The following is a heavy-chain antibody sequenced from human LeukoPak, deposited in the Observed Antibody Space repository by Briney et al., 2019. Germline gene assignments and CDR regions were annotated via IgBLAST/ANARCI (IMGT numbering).Heavy chain of an antibody. D-gene: IGHD5-12*01. V-gene: IGHV4-61*09. CDR1: GASISSTSYC. CDR2: IHTSGST. CDR3: ARDRGDGYDYFWDY. Sequence: SQTLSLTCTVSGASISSTSYCWGWIRQPAGKGLEWIGHIHTSGSTNYNPSLKSRVTISVDTSKNQFSLKLSSVTAADTAVYYCARDRGDGYDYFWDYWGQGTLVTVSS. J-gene: IGHJ4*02.